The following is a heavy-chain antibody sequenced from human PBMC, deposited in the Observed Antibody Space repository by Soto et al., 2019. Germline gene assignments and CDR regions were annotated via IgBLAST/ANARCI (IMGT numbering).Heavy chain of an antibody. Sequence: AGGSLRLSCAASGFTFNKYGLHWVRQAPGKXLEWVASVSFDGKEKNYVDSVKGRFTISRENSKNTLYLQMNRLRAEDTAMYYCAKDRGYTSPHYDSESYSPVGVFDYWGPGALVTVSS. CDR3: AKDRGYTSPHYDSESYSPVGVFDY. V-gene: IGHV3-30*18. J-gene: IGHJ4*02. CDR2: VSFDGKEK. D-gene: IGHD3-22*01. CDR1: GFTFNKYG.